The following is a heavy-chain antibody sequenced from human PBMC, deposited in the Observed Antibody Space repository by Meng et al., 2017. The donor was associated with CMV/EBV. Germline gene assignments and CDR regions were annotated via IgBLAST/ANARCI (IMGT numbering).Heavy chain of an antibody. J-gene: IGHJ4*02. Sequence: QWQLQESGPGLVKPSETLSPPAPVSGCSISSYYWSWIRQPAGKGLEWIGRIYTSGSTNYNPSLKSRVTMSVDTSKNQFSLKLSSVTAADTAVYYCAREDIVVVPAARGFDYWGQGTLVTVSS. V-gene: IGHV4-4*07. CDR3: AREDIVVVPAARGFDY. D-gene: IGHD2-2*01. CDR2: IYTSGST. CDR1: GCSISSYY.